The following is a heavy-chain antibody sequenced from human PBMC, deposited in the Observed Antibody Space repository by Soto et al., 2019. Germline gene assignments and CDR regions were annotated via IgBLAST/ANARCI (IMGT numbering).Heavy chain of an antibody. CDR2: ISGSGGST. CDR1: GFTFSSYA. D-gene: IGHD3-22*01. Sequence: SLRLSCAASGFTFSSYAMSWVRQAPGKGLEWVSAISGSGGSTYYADSVKGRFTISRDNSKNTLYLQMNSLRAEDTAVYYCAKDRMGYYYDSSGYYYLGGNGMDVWGQGTTVTVSS. J-gene: IGHJ6*02. CDR3: AKDRMGYYYDSSGYYYLGGNGMDV. V-gene: IGHV3-23*01.